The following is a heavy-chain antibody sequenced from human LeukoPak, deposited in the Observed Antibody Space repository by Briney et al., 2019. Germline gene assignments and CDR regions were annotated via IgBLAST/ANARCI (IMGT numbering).Heavy chain of an antibody. CDR2: VISMGAST. V-gene: IGHV3-64D*09. CDR1: GFFLPRYA. Sequence: GRSQRPSCSASGFFLPRYAMRWARQPPGKGLEYVPFVISMGASTYYADPVKGRFTISRDNSKNTLYLQMSTLRAEDTAVYYCEKSSGSSWYVFDYWGQGTLVTVSS. D-gene: IGHD6-13*01. CDR3: EKSSGSSWYVFDY. J-gene: IGHJ4*02.